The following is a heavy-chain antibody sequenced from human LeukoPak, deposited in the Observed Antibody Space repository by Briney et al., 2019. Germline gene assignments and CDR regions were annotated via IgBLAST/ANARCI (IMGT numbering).Heavy chain of an antibody. Sequence: ASVKVSCKASGGTFSSYAISWVRQAPGQGLEWMGSIIPILGIANYAQKFQGRVTITADKSTSTAYMELSSLRSEDTAVYYCAREVRGYCSGGSCYRNDYWGQGTLVTVSS. CDR3: AREVRGYCSGGSCYRNDY. V-gene: IGHV1-69*04. D-gene: IGHD2-15*01. CDR1: GGTFSSYA. CDR2: IIPILGIA. J-gene: IGHJ4*02.